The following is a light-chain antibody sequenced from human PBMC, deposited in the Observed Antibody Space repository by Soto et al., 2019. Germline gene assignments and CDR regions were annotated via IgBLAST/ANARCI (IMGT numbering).Light chain of an antibody. V-gene: IGLV2-11*01. CDR2: DVI. J-gene: IGLJ1*01. CDR3: CSYAGSYTFV. Sequence: QSALTQPRSVSGSPGQSVTISCSGTSSDVGGYSYVSWYQQRPGKAPKLMIYDVITRPSGVPDRFSGSKSGNTASLTISGLQAEYEADYFCCSYAGSYTFVLGTGTKLTVL. CDR1: SSDVGGYSY.